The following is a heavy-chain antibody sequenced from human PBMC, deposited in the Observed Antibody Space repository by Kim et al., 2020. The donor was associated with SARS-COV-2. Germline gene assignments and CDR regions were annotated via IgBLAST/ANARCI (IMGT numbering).Heavy chain of an antibody. CDR2: MSSSSGYT. CDR1: GFTFNDYY. Sequence: GGSLRLSCAASGFTFNDYYMSWIRQAPGKGLEWVSYMSSSSGYTNYADSVRGRFTISRDNAKNSLYLQMNSLRAEDTAVYYCARVREGGSSWYYFDYWGQGTLVPVSS. J-gene: IGHJ4*02. V-gene: IGHV3-11*05. CDR3: ARVREGGSSWYYFDY. D-gene: IGHD6-13*01.